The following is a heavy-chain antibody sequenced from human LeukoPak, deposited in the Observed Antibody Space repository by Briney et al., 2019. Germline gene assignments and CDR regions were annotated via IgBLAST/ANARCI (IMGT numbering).Heavy chain of an antibody. V-gene: IGHV3-23*01. CDR3: ARGGDYGSGSFRWRHFDY. J-gene: IGHJ4*02. Sequence: GGSLRLSCAASGFTFSSYAMSWLRQAPGKGLEWVSSISGRYGTTYYADSVKGRFTISRDNSKNTLYLQMNSLRTEDTAVYYCARGGDYGSGSFRWRHFDYWGQGTLVTVSS. CDR2: ISGRYGTT. CDR1: GFTFSSYA. D-gene: IGHD3-10*01.